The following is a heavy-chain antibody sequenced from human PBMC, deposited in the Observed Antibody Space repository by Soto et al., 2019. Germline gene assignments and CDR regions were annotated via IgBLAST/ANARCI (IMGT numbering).Heavy chain of an antibody. V-gene: IGHV3-11*05. D-gene: IGHD6-13*01. CDR3: ARGRGAAADYFDF. CDR2: ISSSTSNT. J-gene: IGHJ4*02. CDR1: GFTFSDYY. Sequence: QVQLVESGGGLVKPGGSLRLSCAVSGFTFSDYYMTWIRQAPGKGLEWVSYISSSTSNTNYADSVKGRFTISRDNAKNSLFLQMNSLRDEDTAVYYCARGRGAAADYFDFWGQGTLVTVSS.